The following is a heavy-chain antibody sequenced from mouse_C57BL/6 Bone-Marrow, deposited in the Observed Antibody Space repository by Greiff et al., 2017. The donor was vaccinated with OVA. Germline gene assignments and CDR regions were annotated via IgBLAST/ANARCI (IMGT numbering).Heavy chain of an antibody. CDR2: ISSGGDYI. CDR1: GFTFSSYA. Sequence: EVQRVESGEGLVKPGGSLKLSCAASGFTFSSYAMSWVRQTPEKRLEWVAYISSGGDYIYYADTVKGRFTISRDNARNTLYLQMSSLKSEDTAMYYCTRETLYYAMDYWGQGTSVTVSS. CDR3: TRETLYYAMDY. V-gene: IGHV5-9-1*02. J-gene: IGHJ4*01.